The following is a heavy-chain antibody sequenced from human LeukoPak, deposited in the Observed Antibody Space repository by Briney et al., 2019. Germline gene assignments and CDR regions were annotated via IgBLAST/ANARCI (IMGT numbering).Heavy chain of an antibody. V-gene: IGHV4-61*02. CDR1: GDSISSTSYY. J-gene: IGHJ5*02. CDR3: ARGYSGYGTRFDP. Sequence: SETLSLTCTVSGDSISSTSYYWSWIRQPAGKGLEWIGRIYTSGSPDYNPSLKSRVTISVDTSKNHFSLKLSSVTPADTAVYYCARGYSGYGTRFDPWGQGTLVTVSS. D-gene: IGHD5-12*01. CDR2: IYTSGSP.